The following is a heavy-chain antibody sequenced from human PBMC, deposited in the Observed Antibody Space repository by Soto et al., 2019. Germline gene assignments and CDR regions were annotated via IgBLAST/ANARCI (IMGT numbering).Heavy chain of an antibody. CDR2: ISSSSSYI. D-gene: IGHD2-15*01. Sequence: GESLRLSCAASGFTFSSYSMNWVRQAPGKGLEWVSSISSSSSYIYYADSVKGRFTISRDNAKNSLYLQMNSLRAEDTAVYYCARDLVVSNPPNWFDPWGQGTLVTVSS. V-gene: IGHV3-21*01. J-gene: IGHJ5*02. CDR3: ARDLVVSNPPNWFDP. CDR1: GFTFSSYS.